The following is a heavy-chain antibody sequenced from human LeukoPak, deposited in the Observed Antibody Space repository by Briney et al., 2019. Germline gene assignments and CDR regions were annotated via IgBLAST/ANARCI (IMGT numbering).Heavy chain of an antibody. D-gene: IGHD3-10*01. J-gene: IGHJ5*02. V-gene: IGHV4-39*01. Sequence: SETLSLTCTVSGGSISSSSYYWGWIRQPPGKGLEWIGSIYYSGSPYYNPSLKSRVTISVDTSKKQFSLKLSSVTAADTAVYYCARHVGFINMVRGVINNNWFDPWGQGTLVTVSS. CDR2: IYYSGSP. CDR3: ARHVGFINMVRGVINNNWFDP. CDR1: GGSISSSSYY.